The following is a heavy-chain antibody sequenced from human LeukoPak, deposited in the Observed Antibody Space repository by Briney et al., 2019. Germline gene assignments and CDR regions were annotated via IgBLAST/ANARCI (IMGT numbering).Heavy chain of an antibody. CDR1: GYTFTSYG. V-gene: IGHV1-18*01. D-gene: IGHD4-17*01. J-gene: IGHJ1*01. CDR2: ISAYNGNT. Sequence: ASVKVSYKASGYTFTSYGISWVRQAPGQGLEWMGWISAYNGNTNYAQKLQGRVTMTTDTSTSTAYMELRSLRSDDTAVYYCASNHDYGDYVYFQHWGQGTLVTVSS. CDR3: ASNHDYGDYVYFQH.